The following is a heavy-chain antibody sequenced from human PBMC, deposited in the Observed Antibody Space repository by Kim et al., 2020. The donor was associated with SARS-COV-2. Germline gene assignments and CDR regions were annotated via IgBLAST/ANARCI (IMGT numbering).Heavy chain of an antibody. V-gene: IGHV3-30*18. J-gene: IGHJ4*02. D-gene: IGHD1-26*01. Sequence: GGSLRLSCAASGFTFSSYGMHWVRQAPGKGLEWVAVISYDGSNKYYADSVKGRFTISRDNSKNTLYLQMNSLRAEDTAVYYCAKVVLIEGELPDYWGQGTLVTVSS. CDR2: ISYDGSNK. CDR3: AKVVLIEGELPDY. CDR1: GFTFSSYG.